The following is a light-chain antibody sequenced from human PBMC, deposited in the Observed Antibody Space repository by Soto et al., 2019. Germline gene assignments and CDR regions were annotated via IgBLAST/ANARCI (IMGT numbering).Light chain of an antibody. CDR3: SSYTGSSTI. CDR1: SRDVGAYDY. V-gene: IGLV2-14*01. J-gene: IGLJ1*01. Sequence: QSALTQPASVSGSPGQSITISCTGTSRDVGAYDYVSWYLQYPDKAPQLLIYEVSNRPSGVSNRFSGSKSDNTASLTISGLQAEDEADYYCSSYTGSSTIFGTGTKLTVL. CDR2: EVS.